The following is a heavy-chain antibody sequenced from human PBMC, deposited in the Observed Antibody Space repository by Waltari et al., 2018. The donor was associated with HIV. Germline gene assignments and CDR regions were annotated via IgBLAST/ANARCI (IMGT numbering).Heavy chain of an antibody. Sequence: HVQLQQSGAGLSKPSETLSRPCTVSGGSFSGSYWSWIRQPPGQGLEWIGEVNHSGNINYNPSLKSRLIISVDTSKSQFSLRLKSVTAADTAVYYCSREGYGGNPANDFDFWGQGTLVSVSS. CDR2: VNHSGNI. V-gene: IGHV4-34*01. D-gene: IGHD2-15*01. CDR1: GGSFSGSY. J-gene: IGHJ4*02. CDR3: SREGYGGNPANDFDF.